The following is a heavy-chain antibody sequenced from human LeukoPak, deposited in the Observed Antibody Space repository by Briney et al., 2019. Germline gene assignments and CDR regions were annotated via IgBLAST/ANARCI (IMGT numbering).Heavy chain of an antibody. Sequence: GGSLRLPCAASGFTFNTYTMNWVRQAPGKGLEWVSSISSGSSATHYADSVKGRLTISRDNAKNSLYLQMDNLRAEDTAVYYCVRGDGRDYWGQGTLVTVSS. CDR1: GFTFNTYT. D-gene: IGHD5-24*01. CDR2: ISSGSSAT. CDR3: VRGDGRDY. V-gene: IGHV3-21*01. J-gene: IGHJ4*02.